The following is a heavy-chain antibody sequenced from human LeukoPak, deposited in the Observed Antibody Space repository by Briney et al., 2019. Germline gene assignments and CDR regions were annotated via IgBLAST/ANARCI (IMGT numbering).Heavy chain of an antibody. CDR3: ASLRERSYYARGFDY. J-gene: IGHJ4*02. V-gene: IGHV4-39*01. CDR2: IYYSGST. CDR1: GGSISSSSYY. Sequence: PSETLSLTCTASGGSISSSSYYWGWIRQPPGKGLEWIGSIYYSGSTYYNPSLKSRVTMSVDKSKNQFSLKLSSVTAKDTAVYYCASLRERSYYARGFDYWGQGTLVTVSS. D-gene: IGHD3-3*01.